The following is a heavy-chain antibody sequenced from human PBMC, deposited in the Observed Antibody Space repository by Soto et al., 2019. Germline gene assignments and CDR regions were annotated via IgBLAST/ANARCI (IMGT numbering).Heavy chain of an antibody. CDR2: IFHSGST. D-gene: IGHD1-26*01. J-gene: IGHJ4*02. CDR3: ARERGTGTYQGFDY. Sequence: QVQLQESGPGLVKPSGTLSLTCAVSSGSISTNNWWHWVRQPPGKGLEWIGEIFHSGSTNYSPSLKSRVTMSVDIFKNQFPLTLSSVTAADTAVYYCARERGTGTYQGFDYWGQGTLVTVSS. V-gene: IGHV4-4*02. CDR1: SGSISTNNW.